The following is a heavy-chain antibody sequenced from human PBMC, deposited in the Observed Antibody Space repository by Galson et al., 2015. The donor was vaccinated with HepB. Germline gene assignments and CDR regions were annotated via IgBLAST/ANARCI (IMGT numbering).Heavy chain of an antibody. J-gene: IGHJ4*02. CDR1: GFTVSTNY. CDR3: AREGRSAWLEY. V-gene: IGHV3-66*01. CDR2: TYSGGKT. Sequence: SLRLSCAASGFTVSTNYMSWVRQAPGKGLEWVSVTYSGGKTHYADSVKGRFTISRDSAKDTLVLQLNRLRVDDTAVYYCAREGRSAWLEYWGQGTLVTVSP. D-gene: IGHD6-19*01.